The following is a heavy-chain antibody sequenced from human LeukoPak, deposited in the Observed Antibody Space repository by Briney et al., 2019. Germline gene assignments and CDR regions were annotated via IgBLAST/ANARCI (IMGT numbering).Heavy chain of an antibody. CDR3: ARWGPKVDRSGYYSLYYYYGMDV. CDR2: INHSGST. V-gene: IGHV4-39*07. D-gene: IGHD3-22*01. CDR1: GGSTSSSNYY. J-gene: IGHJ6*02. Sequence: SETLSLTCTVSGGSTSSSNYYWGWIRQPPGKGLEWIGEINHSGSTNYNPSLKSRVTISVDTSKNQFSLKLSSVTAADTAVYYCARWGPKVDRSGYYSLYYYYGMDVWGQGTTVTVSS.